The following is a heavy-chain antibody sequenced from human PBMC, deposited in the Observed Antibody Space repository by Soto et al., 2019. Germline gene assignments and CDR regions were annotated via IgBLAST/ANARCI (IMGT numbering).Heavy chain of an antibody. J-gene: IGHJ4*02. D-gene: IGHD3-10*01. CDR3: ATYGSGGYYYFDF. CDR1: GGSISSSGYY. Sequence: PSETLSLTCTVSGGSISSSGYYWGWIRQPPGKGLEWIGSIYHSGSTYYNPSLKSRVSISVDPSKDQFSLNLRSVAAADTAVYYCATYGSGGYYYFDFWGRGALVTVSS. V-gene: IGHV4-39*01. CDR2: IYHSGST.